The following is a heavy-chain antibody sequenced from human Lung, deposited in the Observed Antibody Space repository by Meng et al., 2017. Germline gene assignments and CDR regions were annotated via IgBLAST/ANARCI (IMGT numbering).Heavy chain of an antibody. Sequence: QVTLMQSGAEVKKPGASVKGSCTASGYTFTTYGISWVRQAPGQGLEWMGWISPYNGYTSSIQKFQGRVTMTTDTSTSTAYMELMSLGSDDTAVYYCAILSHCTGGTCYPYDYWGQGTLVTVSS. CDR3: AILSHCTGGTCYPYDY. J-gene: IGHJ4*02. D-gene: IGHD2-15*01. V-gene: IGHV1-18*01. CDR2: ISPYNGYT. CDR1: GYTFTTYG.